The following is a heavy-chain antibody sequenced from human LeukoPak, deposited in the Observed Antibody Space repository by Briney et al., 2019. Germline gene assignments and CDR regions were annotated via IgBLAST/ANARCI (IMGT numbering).Heavy chain of an antibody. D-gene: IGHD1-26*01. V-gene: IGHV3-23*01. CDR1: GFSLSSYA. J-gene: IGHJ4*02. Sequence: GGSLRLSCAASGFSLSSYAMRWVRQAPGKGLEWFSGITWSGGTTHYADSVKGRFTISRDNSKNTLYLQMHSLRAEDTAVYYCAKGYYSGSYCYFASWGQGTLVTVSS. CDR2: ITWSGGTT. CDR3: AKGYYSGSYCYFAS.